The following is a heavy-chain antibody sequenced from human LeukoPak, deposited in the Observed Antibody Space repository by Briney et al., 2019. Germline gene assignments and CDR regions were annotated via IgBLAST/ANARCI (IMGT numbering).Heavy chain of an antibody. J-gene: IGHJ6*03. CDR3: ARDKSGWQGYYYYYMDV. CDR1: GFTFSSYW. Sequence: GGSLRLSCAASGFTFSSYWMSWVRQAPGKGLEWVANIKQDGSEKYYVDSVKGRFTISRDNAKNSLYLQMNSLRAEDTAVYYCARDKSGWQGYYYYYMDVWGKGTTVTVSS. D-gene: IGHD6-19*01. CDR2: IKQDGSEK. V-gene: IGHV3-7*01.